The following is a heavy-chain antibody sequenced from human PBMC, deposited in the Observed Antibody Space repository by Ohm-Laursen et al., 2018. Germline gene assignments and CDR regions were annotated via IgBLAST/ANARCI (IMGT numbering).Heavy chain of an antibody. CDR3: GRVTGTGWPSASIDY. Sequence: SLRLSCTASGFTFSDHYMDWVRQAPGKGLEWVARIRNKANSYTTEYAASVKGRFTVSRDDSRDSLYLQMNSLEIEDTAVYYCGRVTGTGWPSASIDYWGQGTLVTVSS. V-gene: IGHV3-72*01. J-gene: IGHJ4*02. D-gene: IGHD3-9*01. CDR2: IRNKANSYTT. CDR1: GFTFSDHY.